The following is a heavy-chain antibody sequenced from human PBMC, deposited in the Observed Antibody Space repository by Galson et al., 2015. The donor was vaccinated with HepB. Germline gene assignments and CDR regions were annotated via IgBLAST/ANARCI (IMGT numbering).Heavy chain of an antibody. CDR3: ARSHDSSGYPPLRDFDY. CDR1: GYSFTSYW. V-gene: IGHV5-10-1*01. Sequence: QSGAEVKKPGESLRISCKGSGYSFTSYWISWVRQMPGKGLEWMGRIDPSDSYTNYSPSFQGHVTISADKSISTAYLQWSSLKASDTAMYYCARSHDSSGYPPLRDFDYWGQGTLVTVSS. D-gene: IGHD3-22*01. J-gene: IGHJ4*02. CDR2: IDPSDSYT.